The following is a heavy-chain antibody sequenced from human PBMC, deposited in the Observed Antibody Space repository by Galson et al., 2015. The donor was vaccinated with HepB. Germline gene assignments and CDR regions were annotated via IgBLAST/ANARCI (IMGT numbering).Heavy chain of an antibody. CDR3: ARDYGSGSPNYYYGMDV. V-gene: IGHV3-21*01. CDR1: GSTFSSFG. Sequence: SLRLSCAASGSTFSSFGMHWVRQAPGKGLEWVSSISSSSSYIYYADSVKGRFTISRDNAKNSLYLQMNSLRAEDTAVYYCARDYGSGSPNYYYGMDVWGQGTTVTVSS. J-gene: IGHJ6*02. CDR2: ISSSSSYI. D-gene: IGHD3-10*01.